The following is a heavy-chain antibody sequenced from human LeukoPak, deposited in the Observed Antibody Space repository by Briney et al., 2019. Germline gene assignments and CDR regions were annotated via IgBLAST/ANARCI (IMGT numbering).Heavy chain of an antibody. CDR3: AREHSGSYYDLAFDI. CDR1: GFTFDDYG. J-gene: IGHJ3*02. V-gene: IGHV3-30*03. D-gene: IGHD1-26*01. Sequence: GGSLRLSCAASGFTFDDYGMSWVRQAPGKGLEWVAVISYDGSNKYYADSVKGRFTISRDNSKNTLYLQMNSLRAEDTAVYYCAREHSGSYYDLAFDIWGQGTMVTVSS. CDR2: ISYDGSNK.